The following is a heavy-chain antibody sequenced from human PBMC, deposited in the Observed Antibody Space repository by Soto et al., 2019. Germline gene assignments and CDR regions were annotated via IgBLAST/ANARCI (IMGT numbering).Heavy chain of an antibody. Sequence: PSETLSLTWTVSGGSISSYYWSWIRQPPGKGLEWIGYIYYSGSTNYNPSLKSRVTISVDTSKNQFSLKLSSVTAADTPVYYCARDRLAAACITYYDDGMDVWGQWTT. CDR1: GGSISSYY. D-gene: IGHD6-13*01. CDR2: IYYSGST. V-gene: IGHV4-59*01. J-gene: IGHJ6*02. CDR3: ARDRLAAACITYYDDGMDV.